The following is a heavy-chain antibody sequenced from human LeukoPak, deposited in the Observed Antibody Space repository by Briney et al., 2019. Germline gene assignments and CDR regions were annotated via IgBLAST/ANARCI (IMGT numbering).Heavy chain of an antibody. Sequence: PGGSPRLSCAASGFTFSSYSMNWVRQAPGKGLEWVSSISSSSSYIYYADSVKGRFTISRDNAKNSLYLQMNSLRAEDTAVYYCASLGWSPYYYHGMDVWGQGTTVTVSS. CDR1: GFTFSSYS. J-gene: IGHJ6*02. D-gene: IGHD2-15*01. CDR2: ISSSSSYI. CDR3: ASLGWSPYYYHGMDV. V-gene: IGHV3-21*01.